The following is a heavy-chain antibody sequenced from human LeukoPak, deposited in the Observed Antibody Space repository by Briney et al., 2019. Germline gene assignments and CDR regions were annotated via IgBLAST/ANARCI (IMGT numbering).Heavy chain of an antibody. CDR3: ATTYSSSWGIIDY. V-gene: IGHV3-66*02. J-gene: IGHJ4*02. D-gene: IGHD6-13*01. Sequence: GGSLRLSCAASGFTVSRNYMSWVRQAPGKGLEWVSIIYSGGSTYYADSVKGRFTISRDNSRDTLYLQMNSLRAEDTAVYYCATTYSSSWGIIDYWGQGTLVTVSS. CDR1: GFTVSRNY. CDR2: IYSGGST.